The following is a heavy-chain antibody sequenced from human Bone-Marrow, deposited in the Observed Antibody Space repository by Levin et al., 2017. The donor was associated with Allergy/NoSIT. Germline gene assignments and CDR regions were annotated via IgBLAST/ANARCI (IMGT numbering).Heavy chain of an antibody. J-gene: IGHJ4*02. V-gene: IGHV3-23*01. CDR2: LCGNCGKT. Sequence: GGSLRLSCAASGFTFSSYAMAWVRRAPGKGLEWVSALCGNCGKTYYADSVKGRFTISRDNSKNTVYLQMNSLRGEDTAIYYCAKRGYTYGEGGPSDYFDCWGQGTLVTVSS. CDR3: AKRGYTYGEGGPSDYFDC. D-gene: IGHD5-18*01. CDR1: GFTFSSYA.